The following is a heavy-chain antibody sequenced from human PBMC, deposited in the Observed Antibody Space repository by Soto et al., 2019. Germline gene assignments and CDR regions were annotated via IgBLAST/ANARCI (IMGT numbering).Heavy chain of an antibody. CDR3: ARHWDPDCSGGSCYELVWLAP. J-gene: IGHJ5*02. Sequence: GESLKISGEGSGYSFTSCWISWVRQMPGKGLEWMGRIDPSDSYTNYSPSFQGHVTISADKSISTAYLQWSSLKASDTAMYYCARHWDPDCSGGSCYELVWLAPWGQGTLVTVSS. CDR1: GYSFTSCW. V-gene: IGHV5-10-1*01. D-gene: IGHD2-15*01. CDR2: IDPSDSYT.